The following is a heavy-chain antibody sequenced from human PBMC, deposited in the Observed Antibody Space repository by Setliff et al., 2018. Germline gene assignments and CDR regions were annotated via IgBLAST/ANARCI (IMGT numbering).Heavy chain of an antibody. CDR2: IHSGTT. J-gene: IGHJ5*02. Sequence: PGGSLRLSCAASGFTFSGYYMQWVRQAPGKGLEWIGSIHSGTTYYNPSLKSRVTISLDTSKNQFSLKVNSVTAADTAVYYCARGPPGYNPYHWFDPWGQGTLVTVSS. CDR3: ARGPPGYNPYHWFDP. CDR1: GFTFSGYY. V-gene: IGHV4-38-2*01. D-gene: IGHD3-9*01.